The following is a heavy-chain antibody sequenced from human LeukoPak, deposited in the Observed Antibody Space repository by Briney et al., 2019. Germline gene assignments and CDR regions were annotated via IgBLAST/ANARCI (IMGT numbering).Heavy chain of an antibody. V-gene: IGHV3-23*01. J-gene: IGHJ4*02. Sequence: GGSLRLSCAASGFTFSSYAMSWVRPAPRKGLDWVSAISCSGGSTYYADSVKGRLTISRDNSKNTLYLQMYSLRAEDTAVYYCAKASHVYGDFDYWGQGTLVTVSS. CDR1: GFTFSSYA. D-gene: IGHD4-17*01. CDR2: ISCSGGST. CDR3: AKASHVYGDFDY.